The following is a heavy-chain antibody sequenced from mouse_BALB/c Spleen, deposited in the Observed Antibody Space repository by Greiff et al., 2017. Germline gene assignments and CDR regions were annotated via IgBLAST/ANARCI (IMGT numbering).Heavy chain of an antibody. J-gene: IGHJ4*01. CDR2: IYPSDSYT. CDR3: TRYAYYAMDY. CDR1: GYTFTSYW. Sequence: VQLQQPGAELVRPGASVKLSCKASGYTFTSYWINWVKQRPGQGLEWIGNIYPSDSYTNYNQKFKDKATLTVDKSSSTAYMQLSSPTSEDSAVYYCTRYAYYAMDYWGQGTSVTVSS. D-gene: IGHD6-5*01. V-gene: IGHV1-69*02.